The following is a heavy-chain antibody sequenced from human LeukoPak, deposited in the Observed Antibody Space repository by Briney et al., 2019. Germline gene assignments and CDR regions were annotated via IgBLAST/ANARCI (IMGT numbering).Heavy chain of an antibody. V-gene: IGHV4-30-2*01. D-gene: IGHD2-2*01. J-gene: IGHJ6*02. CDR2: IYHSGST. CDR1: GGSISSGGYY. CDR3: ASSTSLNYYYGMDV. Sequence: PSETLSLTCTVSGGSISSGGYYWRWIRQPPGKGLEWIGYIYHSGSTYYNPSLKSRVTISVHRSKNQFSLKLSSVTAADTAVYYCASSTSLNYYYGMDVWGQGTTVTVSS.